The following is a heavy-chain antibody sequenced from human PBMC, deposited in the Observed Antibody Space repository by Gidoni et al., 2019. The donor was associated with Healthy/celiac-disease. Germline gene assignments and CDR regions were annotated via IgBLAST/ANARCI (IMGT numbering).Heavy chain of an antibody. CDR2: ISSSSSYT. CDR3: AREWGGHPSYYYYGMDV. CDR1: GFTFSDYY. J-gene: IGHJ6*02. V-gene: IGHV3-11*06. Sequence: QVQLVESGGGLVKPGGSLRLSCAASGFTFSDYYMSWIRQAPGKGLEWVSYISSSSSYTNYADSVKGRFTISRDNAKNSLYLQMNSLRAEDTAVYYCAREWGGHPSYYYYGMDVWGQGTTVTVSS. D-gene: IGHD2-15*01.